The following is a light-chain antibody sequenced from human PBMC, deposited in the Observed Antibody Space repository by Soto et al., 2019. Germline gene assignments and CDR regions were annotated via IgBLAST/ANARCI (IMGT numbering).Light chain of an antibody. J-gene: IGKJ4*01. CDR3: QQYGSSPTLT. CDR2: GAS. V-gene: IGKV3-20*01. Sequence: EIVLTQSPGTLSGSPGERATLSCRASQSVSSSYLAWYQQKPGQAPRLLIYGASSRATGIRDRFSGSGSGTDFTLTISRLEPEDFAVYYCQQYGSSPTLTFGGGTKVEIK. CDR1: QSVSSSY.